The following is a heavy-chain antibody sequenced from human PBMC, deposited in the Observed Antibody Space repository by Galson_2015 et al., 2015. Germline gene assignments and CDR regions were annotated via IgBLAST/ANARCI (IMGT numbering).Heavy chain of an antibody. CDR3: ARALKPRGSGWYRQSKKNMNY. J-gene: IGHJ4*02. CDR1: GYTFTSYD. V-gene: IGHV1-8*01. D-gene: IGHD6-19*01. Sequence: SVKVSCKASGYTFTSYDINWVRQATGQGLEWMGWMNPNSGNTGYAQKFQGRVTMTRNTSISTAYMELSSLRSEDTAVYYCARALKPRGSGWYRQSKKNMNYWGQGTLVTVSS. CDR2: MNPNSGNT.